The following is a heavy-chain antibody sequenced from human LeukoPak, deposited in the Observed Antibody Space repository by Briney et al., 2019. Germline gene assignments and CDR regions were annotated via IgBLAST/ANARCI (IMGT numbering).Heavy chain of an antibody. CDR1: GFTVSSNY. D-gene: IGHD4-11*01. J-gene: IGHJ3*02. CDR3: ARDSPYSDYLIGGAFNI. V-gene: IGHV3-53*01. CDR2: IYSDGTT. Sequence: GGSLRLSCAASGFTVSSNYMSWVRQAPGKGLEWVSVIYSDGTTYYADSVKGRFTISRDNSKNTLYLQMNSLRAEDTAVYYCARDSPYSDYLIGGAFNIWGQGTMVTASS.